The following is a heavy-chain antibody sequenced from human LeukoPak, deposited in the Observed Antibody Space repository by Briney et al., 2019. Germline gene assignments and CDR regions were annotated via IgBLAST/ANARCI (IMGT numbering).Heavy chain of an antibody. V-gene: IGHV4-59*08. CDR3: ARHPPVPVFQNGMDV. J-gene: IGHJ6*02. D-gene: IGHD2-2*01. Sequence: SSETLSLTCTFSGGSISGYYCSWIRQPPGKGLEWIGYIYSAGTTIYNPSLKSRLTLSADTSKNQFSLKLTSVTAADTAVYFCARHPPVPVFQNGMDVWGQGTTVTVSS. CDR1: GGSISGYY. CDR2: IYSAGTT.